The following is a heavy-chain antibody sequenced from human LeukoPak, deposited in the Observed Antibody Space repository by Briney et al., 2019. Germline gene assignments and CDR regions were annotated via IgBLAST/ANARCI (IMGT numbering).Heavy chain of an antibody. V-gene: IGHV4-39*02. CDR2: IYRSGRT. CDR3: VCSSWAFDF. CDR1: SGSISSSNYY. J-gene: IGHJ4*02. D-gene: IGHD6-13*01. Sequence: SETLSLTCIASSGSISSSNYYWGWVRQAPGQGLEWIGSIYRSGRTYYNPSLKSRVTISVDTSKNHFSLKVASVTAADTAIYFCVCSSWAFDFWGQGTLVTVSS.